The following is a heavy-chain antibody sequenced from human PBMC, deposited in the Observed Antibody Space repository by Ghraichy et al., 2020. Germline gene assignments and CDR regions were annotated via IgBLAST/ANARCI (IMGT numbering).Heavy chain of an antibody. CDR1: GFTFSNAW. D-gene: IGHD3-22*01. CDR2: IKSKTDGGTT. V-gene: IGHV3-15*01. J-gene: IGHJ5*02. CDR3: TTESTRYYYDSSGNWFDP. Sequence: LSLTCAASGFTFSNAWMSWVRQAPGKGLEWVGRIKSKTDGGTTDYAAPVKGRFTISRDDSKNTLYLQMNSLKTEDTAVYYCTTESTRYYYDSSGNWFDPWGQGTLVTVSS.